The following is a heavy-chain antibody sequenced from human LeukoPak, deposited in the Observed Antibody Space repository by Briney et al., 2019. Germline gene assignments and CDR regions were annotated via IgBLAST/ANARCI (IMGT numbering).Heavy chain of an antibody. CDR1: GLTFSNYT. CDR2: ITGSSSYI. V-gene: IGHV3-21*01. J-gene: IGHJ4*02. D-gene: IGHD4-23*01. CDR3: ARDADYGGNRLDY. Sequence: GGSLRLSCVASGLTFSNYTMNWVRQAPGRGLEWVSSITGSSSYIYYASSLKGRFTISRDNAKNSLYLQMNSLRVEDTAVYYCARDADYGGNRLDYWGQGTLVTVSP.